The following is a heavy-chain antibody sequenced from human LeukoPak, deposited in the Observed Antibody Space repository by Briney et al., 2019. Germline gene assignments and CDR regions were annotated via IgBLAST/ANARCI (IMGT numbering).Heavy chain of an antibody. V-gene: IGHV3-7*01. Sequence: GGSLRLSCAASGFTFGNYWMSWVRQAPGKGLEWVANIKEDGSEKDYVDSVKGRFTISRDNAKNSLSLQMNSLRVEDTAVYYCVRGGGTFDIWGQGTMVTVSS. CDR2: IKEDGSEK. CDR1: GFTFGNYW. J-gene: IGHJ3*02. CDR3: VRGGGTFDI.